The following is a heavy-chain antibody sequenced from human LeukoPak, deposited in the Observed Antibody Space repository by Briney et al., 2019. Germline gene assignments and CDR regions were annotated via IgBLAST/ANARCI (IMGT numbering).Heavy chain of an antibody. CDR3: TRTRAAAMRAPAIDN. J-gene: IGHJ4*02. CDR2: IDPKNGDT. Sequence: ASVKVSCKASGYTFTGYYTHWVRQAPGQGLEWMGWIDPKNGDTNYAQKFEGRVTMTRDTSISTAYMEVRTVTYDDTAVYYCTRTRAAAMRAPAIDNWGQGTQVTVSS. D-gene: IGHD6-25*01. CDR1: GYTFTGYY. V-gene: IGHV1-2*02.